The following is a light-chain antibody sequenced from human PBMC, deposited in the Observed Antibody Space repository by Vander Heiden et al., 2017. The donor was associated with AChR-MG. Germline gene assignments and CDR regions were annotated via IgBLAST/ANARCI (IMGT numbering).Light chain of an antibody. Sequence: DIQMTQPPSSLSASVGDRVTITCRASQSISSCLNWYQQKPGKAPKLLIYAASSLQSGVPSRFSGSGSGTDFTLTISSLQPEDFATYYCQQSYSTPPGFGQGTKLEIK. CDR2: AAS. J-gene: IGKJ2*03. V-gene: IGKV1-39*01. CDR3: QQSYSTPPG. CDR1: QSISSC.